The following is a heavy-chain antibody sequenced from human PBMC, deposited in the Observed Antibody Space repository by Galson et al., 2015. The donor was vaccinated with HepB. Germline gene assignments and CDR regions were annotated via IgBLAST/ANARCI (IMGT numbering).Heavy chain of an antibody. J-gene: IGHJ4*02. CDR3: AKELEVATINPGGDFDF. CDR1: GYTFTNYF. CDR2: INPSGDST. D-gene: IGHD5-24*01. V-gene: IGHV1-46*01. Sequence: SVKVSCKASGYTFTNYFMHWVRQAPGQGLEWMGLINPSGDSTRYAPRFQGRVTMTRDTSTSTVYMELSSLRSEDTAVYYCAKELEVATINPGGDFDFWGQGTLVTVSS.